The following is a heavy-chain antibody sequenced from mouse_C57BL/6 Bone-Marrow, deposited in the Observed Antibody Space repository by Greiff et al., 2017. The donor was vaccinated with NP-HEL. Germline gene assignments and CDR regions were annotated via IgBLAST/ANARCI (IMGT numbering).Heavy chain of an antibody. CDR3: ARIGYYGSSRAYYFDD. CDR2: IYWDDDK. CDR1: GFSLSTSGMG. D-gene: IGHD1-1*01. V-gene: IGHV8-12*01. J-gene: IGHJ2*01. Sequence: ESGPGILQSSQTLSLTCSFSGFSLSTSGMGVSWIRQPSGKGLEWLAHIYWDDDKRYNPSLKSRLTISKDTSRNQVFLKITSVDTADTATYYCARIGYYGSSRAYYFDDWGQGTTLTVSS.